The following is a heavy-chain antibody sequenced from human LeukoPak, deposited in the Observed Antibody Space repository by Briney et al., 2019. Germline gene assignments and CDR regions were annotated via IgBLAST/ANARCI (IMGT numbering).Heavy chain of an antibody. CDR1: GFTFSSYS. Sequence: GGSLRLSCAASGFTFSSYSMNWVRQAPGKGLEWVSYISSSSSTIYYADSAKGQFTISRDNAKNSLSLQMNSLRAEDTAVYYCAKSMFGELLSYFDYWGQGTLVTVSS. V-gene: IGHV3-48*01. CDR3: AKSMFGELLSYFDY. J-gene: IGHJ4*02. D-gene: IGHD3-10*02. CDR2: ISSSSSTI.